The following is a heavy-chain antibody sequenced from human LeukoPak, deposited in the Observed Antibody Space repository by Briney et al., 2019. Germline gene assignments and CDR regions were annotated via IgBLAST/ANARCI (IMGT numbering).Heavy chain of an antibody. V-gene: IGHV1-18*01. CDR1: GYTFNTYE. J-gene: IGHJ4*02. Sequence: ASVKVSCKASGYTFNTYEIAWMRQAPGQGLEWIGWINTYNGNTNYAQKVQGRVTMTTDASTSTGYMELRNLRSDDTAVYYCARLAVGSSWFHDYWGQGTLVTVSS. D-gene: IGHD6-13*01. CDR3: ARLAVGSSWFHDY. CDR2: INTYNGNT.